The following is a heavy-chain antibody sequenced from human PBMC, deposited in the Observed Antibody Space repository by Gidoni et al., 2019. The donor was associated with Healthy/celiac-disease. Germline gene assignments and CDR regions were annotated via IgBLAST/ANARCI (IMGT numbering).Heavy chain of an antibody. D-gene: IGHD2-21*02. CDR1: GGSFSGYY. Sequence: QVQLQQWGAGLLKPSETLSLTCAVYGGSFSGYYWSWIRQPPGKGLEWIGEINHSGSTNYNPSLKGRVTISVDTSKNQFSLKLSSVTAADTAVYYCARGKAYCGGDCYFPFDYWGQGTLVTVSS. CDR2: INHSGST. CDR3: ARGKAYCGGDCYFPFDY. J-gene: IGHJ4*02. V-gene: IGHV4-34*01.